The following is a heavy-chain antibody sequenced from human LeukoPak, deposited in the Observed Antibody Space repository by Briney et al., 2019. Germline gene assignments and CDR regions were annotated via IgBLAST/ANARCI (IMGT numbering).Heavy chain of an antibody. D-gene: IGHD6-19*01. CDR2: IYYSGST. V-gene: IGHV4-31*03. CDR3: ARDSDYYGMDV. CDR1: GGPISSGGYY. Sequence: SETLSLTCTVSGGPISSGGYYWSWIRQHPGKGLEWIGYIYYSGSTYYNPSLKSRVTISVDTSKNQFSLKLSSVTAADTAVYYCARDSDYYGMDVWGQGTTVTVSS. J-gene: IGHJ6*02.